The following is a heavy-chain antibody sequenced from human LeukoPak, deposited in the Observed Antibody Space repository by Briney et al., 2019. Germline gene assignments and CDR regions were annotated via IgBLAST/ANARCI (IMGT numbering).Heavy chain of an antibody. CDR1: GYTFTSYG. CDR3: ARDLGWYVYYYYYYYMDV. D-gene: IGHD6-19*01. V-gene: IGHV1-18*01. Sequence: ASVKVSCKASGYTFTSYGISWVRQAPGQGLEWMGWISAYNGNTNYAQKLQGRVTMTTDTSTSTAYMELRSLRSDDTAVYYCARDLGWYVYYYYYYYMDVWGKGTTVTISS. J-gene: IGHJ6*03. CDR2: ISAYNGNT.